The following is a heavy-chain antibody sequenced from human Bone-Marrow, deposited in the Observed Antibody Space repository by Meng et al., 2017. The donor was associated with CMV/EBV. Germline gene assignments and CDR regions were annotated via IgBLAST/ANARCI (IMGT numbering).Heavy chain of an antibody. V-gene: IGHV1-69*05. CDR2: IIPIFGTA. Sequence: SAKIFCKAAGGTFSSYANSWVRQAPGQGLEWMGGIIPIFGTANYAQEFQGRVTITTDESTSTAYMELSSLRSEDTAVYYCAASGRGDIVVVPAATQYYYYYGMDVWGQGTRVTVSS. CDR3: AASGRGDIVVVPAATQYYYYYGMDV. D-gene: IGHD2-2*01. J-gene: IGHJ6*02. CDR1: GGTFSSYA.